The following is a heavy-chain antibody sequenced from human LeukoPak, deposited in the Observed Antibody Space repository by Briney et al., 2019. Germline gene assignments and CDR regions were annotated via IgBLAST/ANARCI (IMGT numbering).Heavy chain of an antibody. D-gene: IGHD1-7*01. CDR2: INDRGST. V-gene: IGHV4-34*01. CDR3: ARPYNGNWNWFES. CDR1: GGSFSGYS. Sequence: PSETLSLTCAVYGGSFSGYSWSWIRHPPGPGLEWMGEINDRGSTNYNPPLNSRVALSQDSSNKQLSLKVSSVTAADTAVYYCARPYNGNWNWFESWGQGTLVTVSS. J-gene: IGHJ5*01.